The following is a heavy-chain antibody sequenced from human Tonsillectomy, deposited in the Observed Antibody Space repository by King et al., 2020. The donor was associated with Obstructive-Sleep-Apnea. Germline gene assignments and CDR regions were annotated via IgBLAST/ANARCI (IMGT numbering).Heavy chain of an antibody. D-gene: IGHD3-22*01. CDR1: GFTFSSYW. V-gene: IGHV3-7*03. CDR3: ARGDYFDSSGYYSP. Sequence: VKLVESGGGLVQPGGSLRLSCAASGFTFSSYWMSWVRQAPGKGLEWVANIKQDGSDKYYVDSVKGRFTISRDNAKNSLYLQMNSLRAEDTAVYYCARGDYFDSSGYYSPWGQGTLVTVSS. CDR2: IKQDGSDK. J-gene: IGHJ5*02.